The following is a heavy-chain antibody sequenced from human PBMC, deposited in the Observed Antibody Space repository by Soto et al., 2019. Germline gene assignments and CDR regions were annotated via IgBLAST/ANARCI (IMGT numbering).Heavy chain of an antibody. Sequence: GGSLRLSCAVSGFTFSSHWMHWVRQAPGKGLVWVSRINNDGSTTTYADSVKGRFTISRDNVKNTLYLQMNSLRAEDTAVYYCARVGFSYSYGWTFGYWGQGSLVTVSS. V-gene: IGHV3-74*01. D-gene: IGHD6-19*01. CDR1: GFTFSSHW. CDR2: INNDGSTT. J-gene: IGHJ4*02. CDR3: ARVGFSYSYGWTFGY.